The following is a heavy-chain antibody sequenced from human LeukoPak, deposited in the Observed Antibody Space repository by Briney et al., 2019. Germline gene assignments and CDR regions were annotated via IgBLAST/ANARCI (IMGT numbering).Heavy chain of an antibody. J-gene: IGHJ5*02. V-gene: IGHV1-69*01. CDR1: GGTFSSYA. CDR2: IIPIFGTA. CDR3: ARSLYGEFDP. D-gene: IGHD3-16*01. Sequence: RASVKVSCKASGGTFSSYAISWVRQAPGQGLEWMGGIIPIFGTANYAQKFQGRVTITADESTSTAYMELSSLRSEDTAVYYCARSLYGEFDPWGQGTLVTVSS.